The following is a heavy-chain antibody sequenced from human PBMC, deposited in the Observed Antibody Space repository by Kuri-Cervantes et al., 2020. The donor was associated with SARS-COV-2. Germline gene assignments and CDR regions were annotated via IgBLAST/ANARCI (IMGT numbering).Heavy chain of an antibody. Sequence: SCGVPGGSISSVGYSWNWIRQPPGKGLEWIGYIYNSGATLYNPSVKGRVTMSIDKSKNQFSLKLRSVTAADTAVYYCARDRYFDYLRVNFFDYWGQGSLVTVSS. D-gene: IGHD3-9*01. CDR2: IYNSGAT. J-gene: IGHJ4*02. CDR1: GGSISSVGYS. V-gene: IGHV4-30-2*01. CDR3: ARDRYFDYLRVNFFDY.